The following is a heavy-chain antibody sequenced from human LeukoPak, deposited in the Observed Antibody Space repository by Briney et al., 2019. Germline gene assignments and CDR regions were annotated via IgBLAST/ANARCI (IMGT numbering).Heavy chain of an antibody. J-gene: IGHJ5*02. Sequence: SETLSLTCTVSGGSISSSNYYWGWIRQSPGKGLEWIGSIYYSGSTYYNPSLKSRVTISVDTSKNQFSLKLSSVTAADTAVYYCARGSARDFWSGLNWFDPWGQGTLVTVSS. CDR2: IYYSGST. V-gene: IGHV4-39*01. D-gene: IGHD3-3*01. CDR1: GGSISSSNYY. CDR3: ARGSARDFWSGLNWFDP.